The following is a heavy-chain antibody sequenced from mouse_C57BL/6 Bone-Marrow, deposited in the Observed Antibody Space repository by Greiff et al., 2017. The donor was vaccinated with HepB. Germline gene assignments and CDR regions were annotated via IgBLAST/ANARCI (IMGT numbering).Heavy chain of an antibody. CDR2: IDPENGDT. V-gene: IGHV14-4*01. CDR3: TTRDGDAY. D-gene: IGHD2-3*01. Sequence: VQLKQSGAELVRPGASVKLSCTASGFNIKDDYMHWVKQRPEQGLEWIGWIDPENGDTEYAPKFQGKATITADTSSNTAYLQLSSLTSEDTAVYYCTTRDGDAYWGQETLVTVSA. J-gene: IGHJ3*01. CDR1: GFNIKDDY.